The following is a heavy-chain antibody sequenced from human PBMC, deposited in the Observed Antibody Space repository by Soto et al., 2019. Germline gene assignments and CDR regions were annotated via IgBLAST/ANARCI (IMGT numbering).Heavy chain of an antibody. V-gene: IGHV3-73*01. CDR3: SRQASDFWSGKPQYYMDV. CDR1: GFTFSGSA. J-gene: IGHJ6*03. Sequence: EVQLVASGGGLVQPGGSLKLSCAASGFTFSGSAMHWVRQASGKGLEWVGRIRSKPNNYATAYGASVKGRLTISRDDSKNTAYLQMNSLNTEDTAVYYCSRQASDFWSGKPQYYMDVWGKGTTLTVSS. CDR2: IRSKPNNYAT. D-gene: IGHD3-3*01.